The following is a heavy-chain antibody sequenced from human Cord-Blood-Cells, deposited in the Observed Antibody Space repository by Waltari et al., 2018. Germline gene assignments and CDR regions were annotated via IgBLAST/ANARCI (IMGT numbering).Heavy chain of an antibody. J-gene: IGHJ3*02. CDR1: GGSISSSSYY. CDR2: IYYSGTN. CDR3: ARGSSQLGYAFDI. Sequence: QLQLQASGPGLVKPSETLSLTCTVSGGSISSSSYYWGWIRQPPGKGLEWIGSIYYSGTNYYNPSLKSRVTISVDTSKNQFSLKLSSVTAADTAVYYCARGSSQLGYAFDIWGQGTMVTVSS. V-gene: IGHV4-39*01. D-gene: IGHD3-16*01.